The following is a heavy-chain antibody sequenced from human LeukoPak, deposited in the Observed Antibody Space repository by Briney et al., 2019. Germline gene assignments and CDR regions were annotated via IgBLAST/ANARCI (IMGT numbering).Heavy chain of an antibody. V-gene: IGHV4-59*01. CDR3: ARADTAMAEPFDY. CDR1: GGSISSYY. CDR2: IYYSGST. D-gene: IGHD5-18*01. Sequence: PSETLSLTCTVSGGSISSYYWSWIRQPPGKRLEWIGYIYYSGSTNYNPSLKSRVTISVDTSKNQFSLKLSSVTAADTAVYYCARADTAMAEPFDYWGQGTLVTVSS. J-gene: IGHJ4*02.